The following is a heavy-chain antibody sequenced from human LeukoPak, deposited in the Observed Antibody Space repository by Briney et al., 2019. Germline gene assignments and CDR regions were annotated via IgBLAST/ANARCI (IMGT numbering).Heavy chain of an antibody. D-gene: IGHD5-18*01. Sequence: SQTLSLTCAVSGGSISSGGYYWSWIRQHPGKGLEWIGYIYYSGSTYYNPSLKSRVTISVDTSKNQFSLKLSSVTAADTAVYYCARTQIQLWLRPYYYYGMDVWGQGTTVTVSS. CDR3: ARTQIQLWLRPYYYYGMDV. V-gene: IGHV4-31*11. J-gene: IGHJ6*02. CDR1: GGSISSGGYY. CDR2: IYYSGST.